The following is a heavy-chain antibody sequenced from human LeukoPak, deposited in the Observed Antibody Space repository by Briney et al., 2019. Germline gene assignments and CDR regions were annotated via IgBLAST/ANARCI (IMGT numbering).Heavy chain of an antibody. CDR1: GGSISSYY. D-gene: IGHD1-1*01. J-gene: IGHJ4*02. CDR2: IYTSGST. V-gene: IGHV4-4*07. Sequence: PSETLSLTCTVSGGSISSYYWSWIRQPAGKGLEWIGRIYTSGSTNYNPSLKSRVTMSVDTSKNQFSLKLSSVTAADTAVYYCARVDGSQGPYYFDYWGQGTLVTVSS. CDR3: ARVDGSQGPYYFDY.